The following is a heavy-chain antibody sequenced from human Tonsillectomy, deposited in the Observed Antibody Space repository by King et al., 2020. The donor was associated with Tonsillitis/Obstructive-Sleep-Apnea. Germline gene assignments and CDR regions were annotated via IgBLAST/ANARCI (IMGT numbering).Heavy chain of an antibody. D-gene: IGHD4-17*01. Sequence: VQLVESGGGLVQPGGSLRLSCAASGFTFTDYVMSCVRQAPGKGLEWVSGISGPGGSKFCAGSVKGRFTISRDNPKNTLYLQMDSLRVDDTAIYYCSKAPYGRSFWGQGTLVTVSS. CDR2: ISGPGGSK. V-gene: IGHV3-23*04. CDR1: GFTFTDYV. J-gene: IGHJ4*02. CDR3: SKAPYGRSF.